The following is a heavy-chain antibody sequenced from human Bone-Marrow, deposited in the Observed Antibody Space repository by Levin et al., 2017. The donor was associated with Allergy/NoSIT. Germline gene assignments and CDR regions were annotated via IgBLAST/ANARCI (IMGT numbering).Heavy chain of an antibody. Sequence: PSETLSLTCTVSGDSVRNNNYYWTWIRQPPGTGLEYIGYVYYTGSTDYSPSLKSRLTISMDTSKNQFSLRLNSVTSEDTAVYFCASNRASGYSSGWYFPDWGQGTLVTVSS. V-gene: IGHV4-61*01. D-gene: IGHD6-19*01. J-gene: IGHJ4*02. CDR2: VYYTGST. CDR3: ASNRASGYSSGWYFPD. CDR1: GDSVRNNNYY.